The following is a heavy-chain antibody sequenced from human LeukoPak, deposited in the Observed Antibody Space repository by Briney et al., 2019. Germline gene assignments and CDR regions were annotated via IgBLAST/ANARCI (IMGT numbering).Heavy chain of an antibody. V-gene: IGHV3-13*05. CDR2: ICTTGDP. J-gene: IGHJ4*02. CDR3: ARGKGMYYFDY. Sequence: GGSLRVSRAASVFTFSKYDMYWVRPATGKGVEWVSAICTTGDPYYPDCVKGRFTISRENAKNSLYLQMTSLRAGDTAVYYCARGKGMYYFDYWGQGTLVTVSS. CDR1: VFTFSKYD.